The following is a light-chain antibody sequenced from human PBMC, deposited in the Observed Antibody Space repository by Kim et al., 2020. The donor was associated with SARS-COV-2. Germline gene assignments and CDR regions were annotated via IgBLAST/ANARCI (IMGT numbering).Light chain of an antibody. Sequence: SELTQDPAVSVALGQTVKITCQGDSLRSYYASWYQQKPGQAPVLVIYGKNNRPSGIPDRFSGSSSGNTASLTITGAQAEDEADYYCNSRDSSGNHWVFGG. CDR2: GKN. J-gene: IGLJ3*02. V-gene: IGLV3-19*01. CDR3: NSRDSSGNHWV. CDR1: SLRSYY.